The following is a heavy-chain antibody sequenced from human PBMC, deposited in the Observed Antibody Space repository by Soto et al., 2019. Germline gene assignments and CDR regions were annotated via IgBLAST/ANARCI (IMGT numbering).Heavy chain of an antibody. Sequence: QVQLQESGPGLVKPSQTLSLTCTVSGGSISSGDYYWSWIRQPPGKGLEWIGYIYYSGSTYYNPSLKSRVTXXVXTXXNQFSLKLSSVTAADTAVYYCAREEDYGDYGWFDPWGQGTLVTVSS. CDR2: IYYSGST. J-gene: IGHJ5*02. D-gene: IGHD4-17*01. CDR3: AREEDYGDYGWFDP. V-gene: IGHV4-30-4*01. CDR1: GGSISSGDYY.